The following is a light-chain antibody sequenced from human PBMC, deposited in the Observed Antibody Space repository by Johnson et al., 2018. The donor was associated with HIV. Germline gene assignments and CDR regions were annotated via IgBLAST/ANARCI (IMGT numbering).Light chain of an antibody. CDR2: YTD. Sequence: QPVLTQPPSVSAASGQRVDISCSGGSANIENNYVSWYQQLPHTAPKLLISYTDKRPSGIPDRFSGSTSGTSTTRAIPGLQTGDEADYYCGTWDSILSEYVFGTGTKVTVL. J-gene: IGLJ1*01. V-gene: IGLV1-51*01. CDR3: GTWDSILSEYV. CDR1: SANIENNY.